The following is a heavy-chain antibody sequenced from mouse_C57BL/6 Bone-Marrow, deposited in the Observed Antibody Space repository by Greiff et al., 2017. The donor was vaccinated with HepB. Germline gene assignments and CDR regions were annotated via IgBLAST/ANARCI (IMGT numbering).Heavy chain of an antibody. D-gene: IGHD2-4*01. CDR1: GYTFTSYW. CDR2: INPSNGGT. J-gene: IGHJ3*01. Sequence: QVQLKESGTELVKPGASVKLSCKASGYTFTSYWMHWVKQRPGQGLEWIGNINPSNGGTNYNEKFKSKATLTVDKSSSTAYMQLSSLTSEDSAVYYCARQRGYDYDVAWFAYWGQGTLVTVSA. CDR3: ARQRGYDYDVAWFAY. V-gene: IGHV1-53*01.